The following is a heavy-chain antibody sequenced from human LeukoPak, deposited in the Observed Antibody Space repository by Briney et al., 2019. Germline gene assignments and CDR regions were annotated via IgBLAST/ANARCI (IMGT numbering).Heavy chain of an antibody. CDR2: IYTSGST. Sequence: SETLSLTCTVSGGSISSYYWSWIRQPAGKGLEWIGRIYTSGSTNYNPSLKSRVTMSVDTSKSQFSLKLSSVTAADTAVYYCARLSSSSPGVNWVDPWCQGTLVIVSS. CDR3: ARLSSSSPGVNWVDP. D-gene: IGHD6-6*01. CDR1: GGSISSYY. J-gene: IGHJ5*02. V-gene: IGHV4-4*07.